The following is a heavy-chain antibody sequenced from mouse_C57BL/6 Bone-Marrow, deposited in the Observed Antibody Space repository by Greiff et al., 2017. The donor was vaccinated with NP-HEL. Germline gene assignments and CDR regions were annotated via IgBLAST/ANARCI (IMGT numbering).Heavy chain of an antibody. CDR3: SRCIGYARDY. V-gene: IGHV1-34*01. CDR2: IYPNNGGY. J-gene: IGHJ4*01. Sequence: EVKLVESGPELVKPGASVKMSCKASGYTFTDYYMHWVKQSHGKSLEWIGYIYPNNGGYGYNQKFTGKATLTVDKSSSTAYMELRSLTSEDSAVYYCSRCIGYARDYWGQGTSVTVSA. CDR1: GYTFTDYY.